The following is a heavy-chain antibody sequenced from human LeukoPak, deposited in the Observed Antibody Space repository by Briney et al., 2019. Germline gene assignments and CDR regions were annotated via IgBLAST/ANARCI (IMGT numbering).Heavy chain of an antibody. CDR3: ASSGRRGYDFWSGY. CDR1: GGSISSGGYY. J-gene: IGHJ4*02. V-gene: IGHV4-31*03. Sequence: SETLSLTCTVSGGSISSGGYYWSWIRQHPGKGLEWIGYIYYSGSTYYNPSLKSRVTISVDTSKNQFSLKLSSVTAADTAVYYCASSGRRGYDFWSGYWGQGTLVTVSS. CDR2: IYYSGST. D-gene: IGHD3-3*01.